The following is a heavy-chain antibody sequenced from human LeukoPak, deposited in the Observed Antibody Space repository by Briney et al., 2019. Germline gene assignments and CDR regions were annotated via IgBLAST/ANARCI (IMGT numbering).Heavy chain of an antibody. J-gene: IGHJ4*02. CDR1: GFTVSSNY. Sequence: GGSLRLSCAASGFTVSSNYMSGVRDAPGKGLEGASVIYSGGSTYYADSAKGRFTISRDNSKNTLYLQMNSLRAADTAVRHCARGKLRPDSSGYHYWGQGTLVTVSS. CDR2: IYSGGST. V-gene: IGHV3-53*01. CDR3: ARGKLRPDSSGYHY. D-gene: IGHD3-22*01.